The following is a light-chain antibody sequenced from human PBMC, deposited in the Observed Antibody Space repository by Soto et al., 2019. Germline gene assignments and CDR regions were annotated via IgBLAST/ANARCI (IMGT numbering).Light chain of an antibody. V-gene: IGLV4-69*01. CDR3: QTWGTGIQV. Sequence: QPVLTQSPSASASLGASVKLTCTLSSGHSSYAIAWHQQQPEKDPRYLMKLNSDGSHSKGDGIPDRFSGSSSGAERYLTISSLPSEHEADYYCQTWGTGIQVFGGGTKLTVL. CDR1: SGHSSYA. J-gene: IGLJ2*01. CDR2: LNSDGSH.